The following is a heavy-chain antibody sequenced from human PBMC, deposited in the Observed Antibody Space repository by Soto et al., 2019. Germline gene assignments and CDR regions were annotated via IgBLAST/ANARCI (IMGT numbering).Heavy chain of an antibody. D-gene: IGHD2-21*02. CDR2: IIPILGIA. V-gene: IGHV1-69*02. Sequence: QVQLVQSGAAVKKPGSSVKVSCKASGGTFSSYTISWVRQPPGQGLERLGRIIPILGIANYAQKFQGRVRITADKSTSTAYTELSSLRSEDTVVYYCARAFVTATPGDYRGHGTLVTVSS. CDR3: ARAFVTATPGDY. J-gene: IGHJ4*01. CDR1: GGTFSSYT.